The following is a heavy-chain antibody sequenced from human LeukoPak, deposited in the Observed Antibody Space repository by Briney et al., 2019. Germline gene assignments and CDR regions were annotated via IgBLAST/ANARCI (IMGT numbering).Heavy chain of an antibody. Sequence: GGSLRLSCAASGFRFNNAWMSWVRQAPGKGLEWVGRIKSKTGGGTRDYAAPVKGRFTISRDDSKNTLHLQMNSLRAEDTAVYYCARGGYYGSGRYYFDSWGQGTLVTVSS. CDR3: ARGGYYGSGRYYFDS. J-gene: IGHJ4*02. CDR1: GFRFNNAW. CDR2: IKSKTGGGTR. D-gene: IGHD3-3*01. V-gene: IGHV3-15*05.